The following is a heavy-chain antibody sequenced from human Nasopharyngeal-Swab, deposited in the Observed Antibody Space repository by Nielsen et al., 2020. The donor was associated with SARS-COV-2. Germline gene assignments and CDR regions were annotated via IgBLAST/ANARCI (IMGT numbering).Heavy chain of an antibody. J-gene: IGHJ4*02. CDR3: TRCGGGCYSGRDY. Sequence: GESLKISCAASGFPFSDPAIHWVRQASGKGLEWVGRVRSKGNNYATAYSASVKGRFIIFRDDPTNTAYLHMNSLKTEDTAMYYCTRCGGGCYSGRDYWGQGTLVTVSS. CDR2: VRSKGNNYAT. CDR1: GFPFSDPA. V-gene: IGHV3-73*01. D-gene: IGHD2-15*01.